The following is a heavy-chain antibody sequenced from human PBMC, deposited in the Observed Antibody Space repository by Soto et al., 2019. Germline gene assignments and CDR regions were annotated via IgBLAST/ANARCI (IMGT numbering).Heavy chain of an antibody. Sequence: QVTLKESGPVLVNPTETLTLTCTVSGFSLSNEKMGVTWIRQAPGQPLEWLAHIFSNDEKSYKTSLKNRLIIYQDTSKSQVVLTMTNMAPVDTATYYCVRIEKKTITTFQYFDFWGPGTLVTVSS. V-gene: IGHV2-26*01. CDR3: VRIEKKTITTFQYFDF. CDR1: GFSLSNEKMG. D-gene: IGHD4-4*01. CDR2: IFSNDEK. J-gene: IGHJ4*02.